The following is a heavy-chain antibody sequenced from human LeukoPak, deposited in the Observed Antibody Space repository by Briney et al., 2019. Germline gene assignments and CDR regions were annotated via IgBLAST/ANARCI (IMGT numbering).Heavy chain of an antibody. CDR1: GFTFSSYA. J-gene: IGHJ4*02. D-gene: IGHD4-17*01. CDR2: ISYDGSNK. V-gene: IGHV3-30*04. CDR3: AKSTYGDYLRADY. Sequence: GGSLRLSCAASGFTFSSYAMHWVRQAPGKGLEWVAVISYDGSNKYYADSVKGRFTISRDNSKNTLYLQMNSLRAEDTAVYYCAKSTYGDYLRADYWGQGTLVTVSS.